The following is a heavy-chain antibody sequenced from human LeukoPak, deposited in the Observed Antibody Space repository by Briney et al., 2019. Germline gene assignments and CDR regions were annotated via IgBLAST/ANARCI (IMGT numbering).Heavy chain of an antibody. D-gene: IGHD6-19*01. V-gene: IGHV1-24*01. CDR3: ATLGRVVGSPSRGEQWLVPWFDP. J-gene: IGHJ5*02. Sequence: GASVKVSCKVSGYTLTELSMHWVRRAPGKGLEWMGGFDPEDGETIYAQKFQGRVTMTEDTSTDTAYMELSSLRSEDTAVYYCATLGRVVGSPSRGEQWLVPWFDPWGQGTLVTVSS. CDR1: GYTLTELS. CDR2: FDPEDGET.